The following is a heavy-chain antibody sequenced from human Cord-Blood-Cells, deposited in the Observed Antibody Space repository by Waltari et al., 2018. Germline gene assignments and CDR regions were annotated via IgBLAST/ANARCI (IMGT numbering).Heavy chain of an antibody. Sequence: QVQLVQSGAEVKKPGSSVKVSCKASGGTFSSSAISWVRQAPGQGLEWMGGIIPIFGTANYAQKFQGRVTITADESTGTAYMELSSLRSEDTAVYYCARGPYSGSYYAFDIWGQGTMVTVSS. CDR2: IIPIFGTA. CDR3: ARGPYSGSYYAFDI. V-gene: IGHV1-69*12. J-gene: IGHJ3*02. D-gene: IGHD1-26*01. CDR1: GGTFSSSA.